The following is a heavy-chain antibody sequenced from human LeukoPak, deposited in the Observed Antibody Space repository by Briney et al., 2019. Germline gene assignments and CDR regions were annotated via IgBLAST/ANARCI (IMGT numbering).Heavy chain of an antibody. CDR3: ARGGVIRFLEWLTRDGMDV. CDR1: GYTITSYA. V-gene: IGHV7-4-1*02. J-gene: IGHJ6*02. D-gene: IGHD3-3*01. CDR2: INTNTGNP. Sequence: ASVKVSCKASGYTITSYAMNWVQQAPGQGLEWMGWINTNTGNPTYAQGFTGRFVFSLDTSVSTAYLQISSLKAEDTAVYYCARGGVIRFLEWLTRDGMDVWGQGTTVTVSS.